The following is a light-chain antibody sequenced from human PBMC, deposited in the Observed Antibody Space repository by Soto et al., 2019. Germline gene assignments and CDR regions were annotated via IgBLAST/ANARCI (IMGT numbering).Light chain of an antibody. V-gene: IGLV3-1*01. CDR1: KLWNKY. CDR3: QAWDSTIVV. J-gene: IGLJ2*01. CDR2: QSS. Sequence: SYELTQPPSVSVSPGQTASITCSGDKLWNKYACWYQQKPGQSPVLVIYQSSKRPSGIPERFSGSNSGNTATLTISGTQAMDEADYYCQAWDSTIVVFGGGTKLTVL.